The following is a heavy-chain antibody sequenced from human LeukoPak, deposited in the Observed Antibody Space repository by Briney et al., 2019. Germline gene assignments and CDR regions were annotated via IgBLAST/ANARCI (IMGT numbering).Heavy chain of an antibody. J-gene: IGHJ4*02. CDR2: MYNGGTT. D-gene: IGHD1-14*01. V-gene: IGHV4-61*02. CDR3: ARSTNRLDS. Sequence: SETLSLTCTVSGASISGSISGGTYYWNWIRPPAGKGLEWIGRMYNGGTTINYSPSLKSRVTISVDTSKNQFSLNVTSVTAAHTAVYYCARSTNRLDSWGQGTLVTVSS. CDR1: GASISGSISGGTYY.